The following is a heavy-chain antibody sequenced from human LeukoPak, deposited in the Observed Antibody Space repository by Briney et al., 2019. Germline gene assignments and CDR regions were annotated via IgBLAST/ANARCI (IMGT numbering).Heavy chain of an antibody. D-gene: IGHD6-19*01. J-gene: IGHJ5*02. CDR1: GFTFSSYG. CDR3: AGSSSGWYGEIWFDP. CDR2: IRYDGSNR. V-gene: IGHV3-30*02. Sequence: PGGSLRLSCAASGFTFSSYGMHWVRQAPGKGLEWVAFIRYDGSNRYYADSVKGRFTISRDNSKNTLYLQMNSLRAEDTAVYYCAGSSSGWYGEIWFDPWGPGNLVTVSS.